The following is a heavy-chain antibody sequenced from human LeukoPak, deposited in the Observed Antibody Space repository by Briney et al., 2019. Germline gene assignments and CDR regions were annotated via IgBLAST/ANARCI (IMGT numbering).Heavy chain of an antibody. CDR3: AREHDILTGYQPSLDY. CDR2: ISAYNGNT. J-gene: IGHJ4*02. D-gene: IGHD3-9*01. CDR1: GYAFTNFG. V-gene: IGHV1-18*01. Sequence: VASVKVSCKASGYAFTNFGISWVRQAPGQGLEWMGWISAYNGNTNYAQKLQGRVTMTTDTSTRTAYMELRSLRSDDTAVYYCAREHDILTGYQPSLDYWGQGTLVTVSS.